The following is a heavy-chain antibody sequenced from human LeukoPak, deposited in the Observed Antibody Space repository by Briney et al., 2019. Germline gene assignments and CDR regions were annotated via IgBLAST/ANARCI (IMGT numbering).Heavy chain of an antibody. V-gene: IGHV1-46*01. D-gene: IGHD2-15*01. J-gene: IGHJ2*01. Sequence: ASVKVSCKASGYTFTSYYIHWVRQAPGQGLEWMGIINPSGGSTSYAQKFQGRVTMTRDTSTSTVYMELSSLRSEDTAVYYCAREMIVVVAATRWYFDLWGRGTLVTVSS. CDR3: AREMIVVVAATRWYFDL. CDR1: GYTFTSYY. CDR2: INPSGGST.